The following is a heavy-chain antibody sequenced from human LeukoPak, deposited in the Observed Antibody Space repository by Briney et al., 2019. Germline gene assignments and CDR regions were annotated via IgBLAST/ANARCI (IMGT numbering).Heavy chain of an antibody. J-gene: IGHJ4*02. CDR2: IIPIFGTA. CDR3: AREDCSRSTSCYEGYFDY. CDR1: GGSFSSYA. D-gene: IGHD2-2*01. Sequence: SVKVSCKVSGGSFSSYAISWVRQAPGQGLEWMGGIIPIFGTANYAQKFQGRVTITADESTSTAYMELSSLRSEDTAVYYCAREDCSRSTSCYEGYFDYWGQGTLVTVSS. V-gene: IGHV1-69*01.